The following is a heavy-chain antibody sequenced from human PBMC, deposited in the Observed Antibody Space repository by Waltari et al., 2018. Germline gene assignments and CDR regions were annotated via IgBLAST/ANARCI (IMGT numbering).Heavy chain of an antibody. CDR1: GGSFSGYY. D-gene: IGHD3-22*01. V-gene: IGHV4-34*01. CDR2: INHSGST. Sequence: QVQLQQWGAGLLKPSETLSLTCAVYGGSFSGYYWSWIRQPPGKGLEWIGEINHSGSTNYNPSLKSRVTISVDTSKNQFSLKLSSVTAADTAVYYCARKSVRVVTRRGFDYWGQGTLVTVSS. CDR3: ARKSVRVVTRRGFDY. J-gene: IGHJ4*02.